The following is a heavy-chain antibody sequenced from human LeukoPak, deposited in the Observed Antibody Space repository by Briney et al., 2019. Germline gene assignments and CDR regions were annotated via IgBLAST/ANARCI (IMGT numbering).Heavy chain of an antibody. CDR1: GGSISSYY. J-gene: IGHJ4*02. CDR2: IYYSGST. Sequence: ASETLSLTCTVSGGSISSYYWSWIRQPPGKGLEWIGYIYYSGSTNYNPSLKSRVTISVDTSKNQFSLKLSSVTAADTAVYYCARGITLFGVPGALFDYWGQGTLVTVSS. D-gene: IGHD3-3*01. CDR3: ARGITLFGVPGALFDY. V-gene: IGHV4-59*08.